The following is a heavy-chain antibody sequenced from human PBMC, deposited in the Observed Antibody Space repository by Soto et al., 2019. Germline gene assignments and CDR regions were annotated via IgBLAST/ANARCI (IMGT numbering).Heavy chain of an antibody. Sequence: QVQLVQSGAEVRKPGSSVKVSCKASGGTFSRYAINWVRQAPGQGLEWMGGIIPMFGTTNYAQKFKGRVTLTADESTSTVYMELNTLRSEDAAVYYCARASIHGSSWYLLFAPWGQGTLVTVSS. CDR3: ARASIHGSSWYLLFAP. V-gene: IGHV1-69*01. D-gene: IGHD6-13*01. CDR1: GGTFSRYA. CDR2: IIPMFGTT. J-gene: IGHJ5*01.